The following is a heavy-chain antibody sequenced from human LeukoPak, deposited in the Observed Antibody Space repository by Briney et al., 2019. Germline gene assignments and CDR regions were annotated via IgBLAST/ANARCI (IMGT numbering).Heavy chain of an antibody. Sequence: PGGSLRLSCAASGFTFSSYWMSWVRQAPGKGLEWVANIKQDGSEKYYVDSVKGRFTISRDNAKNSLYLQMNSLRAEDTAVYYCARGRIVVVPAAIGYWGQGTLVTVSS. CDR3: ARGRIVVVPAAIGY. V-gene: IGHV3-7*01. D-gene: IGHD2-2*01. CDR2: IKQDGSEK. J-gene: IGHJ4*02. CDR1: GFTFSSYW.